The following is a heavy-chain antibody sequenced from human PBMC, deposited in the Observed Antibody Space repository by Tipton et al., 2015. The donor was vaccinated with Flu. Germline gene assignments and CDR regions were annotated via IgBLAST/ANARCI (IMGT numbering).Heavy chain of an antibody. CDR3: ATLGNSGTDGFDI. Sequence: GSLRLSYAASGFTVSTNYMSWVRQAPGKGLEWVSVIYRGGTTYVADSVKGRCTISRDNSKNTLYLQWNSLTTEDTAVYYCATLGNSGTDGFDIWGQGTMVTISS. CDR2: IYRGGTT. V-gene: IGHV3-53*05. CDR1: GFTVSTNY. J-gene: IGHJ3*02. D-gene: IGHD5-12*01.